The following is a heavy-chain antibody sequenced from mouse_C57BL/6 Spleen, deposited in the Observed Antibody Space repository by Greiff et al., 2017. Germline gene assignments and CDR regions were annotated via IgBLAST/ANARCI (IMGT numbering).Heavy chain of an antibody. CDR2: INPNNGGT. CDR3: ARRYGSRRSMDY. CDR1: GYTFTDYY. V-gene: IGHV1-26*01. J-gene: IGHJ4*01. Sequence: EVQLQQSGPELVKPGASVKISCKASGYTFTDYYMNWVKQSHGKSLEWIGDINPNNGGTSYNQKFKGKATLTVDKSSSTAYMELRSLTSEDSAVYYCARRYGSRRSMDYWGQGTSVTVSS. D-gene: IGHD1-1*01.